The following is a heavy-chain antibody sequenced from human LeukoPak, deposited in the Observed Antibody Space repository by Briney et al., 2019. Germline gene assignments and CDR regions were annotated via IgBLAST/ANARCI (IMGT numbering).Heavy chain of an antibody. CDR3: ARRRDLYSGSYYPFDY. J-gene: IGHJ4*02. CDR2: IYPGDSDT. Sequence: GESLKISCKGSGYSFTSYWIGWVRQMPGKGLEWMGIIYPGDSDTRYSPSFQVQVTIATDKSISTAYLQWSSLKASDTAMYYCARRRDLYSGSYYPFDYWGQGTLVTVSS. V-gene: IGHV5-51*01. CDR1: GYSFTSYW. D-gene: IGHD1-26*01.